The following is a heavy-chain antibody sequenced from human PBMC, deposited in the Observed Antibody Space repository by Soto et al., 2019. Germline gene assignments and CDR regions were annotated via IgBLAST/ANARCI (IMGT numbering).Heavy chain of an antibody. J-gene: IGHJ4*02. D-gene: IGHD1-26*01. Sequence: GGSLRLSCAASGFTFSDYYMSWIRQAPGKGLEWVSYISSSSSYTNYADSVKGRFTISRDNAKNSLYLQMNSLRAEDTAVYYCARVYGRGSYFLDYWGQGTLVTVSS. CDR1: GFTFSDYY. CDR2: ISSSSSYT. CDR3: ARVYGRGSYFLDY. V-gene: IGHV3-11*06.